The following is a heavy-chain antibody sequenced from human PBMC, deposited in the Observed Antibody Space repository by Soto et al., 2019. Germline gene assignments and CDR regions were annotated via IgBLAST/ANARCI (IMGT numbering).Heavy chain of an antibody. V-gene: IGHV4-34*01. J-gene: IGHJ5*02. Sequence: PSETLSLTCAVYGGSFSGYYWSWIRQPPGKGLEWIGEINHSGSTNYNPSLKSRVTISVDTSKNQLSLKLSSVTAADTAVYYCARRPVWFDPWGQGTLVTVSS. CDR2: INHSGST. CDR1: GGSFSGYY. CDR3: ARRPVWFDP.